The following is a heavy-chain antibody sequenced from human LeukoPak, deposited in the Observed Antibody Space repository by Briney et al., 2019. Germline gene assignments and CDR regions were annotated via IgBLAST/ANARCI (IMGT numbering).Heavy chain of an antibody. CDR2: MNPNSGST. D-gene: IGHD2-2*01. Sequence: ASVKVSCKASGYTFTSYDINWVRQATGQGLEWMGWMNPNSGSTGYAQKFQSRVTMTRNTSISTAYMELSSLRSEDTAVYYCARGVVVVPAAKIWFDPWGQGTLVTVSS. CDR1: GYTFTSYD. V-gene: IGHV1-8*01. J-gene: IGHJ5*02. CDR3: ARGVVVVPAAKIWFDP.